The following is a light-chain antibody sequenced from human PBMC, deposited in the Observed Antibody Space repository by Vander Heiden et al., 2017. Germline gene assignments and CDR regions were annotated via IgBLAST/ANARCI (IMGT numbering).Light chain of an antibody. V-gene: IGKV4-1*01. CDR1: QSVIYSSNNKNY. Sequence: DIVMTPSPDSLAVSLGERATINCKSSQSVIYSSNNKNYLAWYQQKPGQPPKLLIYWASTRESGVPDRFSGSGSGTDFTLTISSLQAEDVAVYYCQQYYSTPKTFGQGTKVEIK. J-gene: IGKJ1*01. CDR3: QQYYSTPKT. CDR2: WAS.